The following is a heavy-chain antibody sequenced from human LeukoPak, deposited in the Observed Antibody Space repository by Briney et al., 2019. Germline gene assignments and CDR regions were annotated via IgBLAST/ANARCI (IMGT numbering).Heavy chain of an antibody. J-gene: IGHJ3*02. CDR2: INSDGSNR. CDR3: AAVAAAGLNAFDI. CDR1: GFTFSIYG. D-gene: IGHD6-13*01. Sequence: GGSLRLSCEASGFTFSIYGMHWVRQGPGKGLVWVSRINSDGSNRRYADSVKGRFTISRDNAKNTLYLQMNSLRAEDTAVYYCAAVAAAGLNAFDIWGQGTMVTVSS. V-gene: IGHV3-74*01.